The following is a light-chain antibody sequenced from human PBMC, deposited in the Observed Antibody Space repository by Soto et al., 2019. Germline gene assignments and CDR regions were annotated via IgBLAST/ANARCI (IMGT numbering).Light chain of an antibody. V-gene: IGLV1-44*01. CDR3: ATWDESLNGVV. J-gene: IGLJ3*02. Sequence: QSELAQPPSASGTPGQRVTISCSGTIFNIASNPVNWYRRLPGTAPKLLIHSNDQRPSGVPDRFSGSKSGTSASLALSGLQSEDEAEYYCATWDESLNGVVFGGGTKLTVL. CDR2: SND. CDR1: IFNIASNP.